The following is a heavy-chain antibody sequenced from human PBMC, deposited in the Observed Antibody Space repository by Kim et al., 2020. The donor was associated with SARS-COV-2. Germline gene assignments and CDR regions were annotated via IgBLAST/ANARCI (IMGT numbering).Heavy chain of an antibody. D-gene: IGHD3-16*01. Sequence: GGSLRLSCSGSGFTFSGHAMHWIRQAPGKGLEYVSAISSVGRTTYYADSVKGIFTISRDNSKNTLYLQMSSLRPEDTAVYYCVKDQGAALGYYYYSMDVWGRGTTVTVSS. CDR2: ISSVGRTT. V-gene: IGHV3-64D*09. CDR3: VKDQGAALGYYYYSMDV. J-gene: IGHJ6*02. CDR1: GFTFSGHA.